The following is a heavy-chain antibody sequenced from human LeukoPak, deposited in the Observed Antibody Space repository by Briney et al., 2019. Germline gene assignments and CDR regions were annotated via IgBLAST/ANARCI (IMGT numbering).Heavy chain of an antibody. CDR1: GFTVSSNY. Sequence: GGSLRLSCAASGFTVSSNYMSWVRQAPGKGLERVSVIYSGGSTYYADSVKGRFTISRDNSKNTLYLQMNSLRAEDTTVYYCAREVAGGYSYLDYWGQGTLVTVSS. D-gene: IGHD5-18*01. CDR3: AREVAGGYSYLDY. CDR2: IYSGGST. J-gene: IGHJ4*02. V-gene: IGHV3-53*01.